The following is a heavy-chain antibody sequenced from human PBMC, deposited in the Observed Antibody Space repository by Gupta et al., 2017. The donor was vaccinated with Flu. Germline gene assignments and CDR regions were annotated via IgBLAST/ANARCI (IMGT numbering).Heavy chain of an antibody. V-gene: IGHV1-69-2*01. D-gene: IGHD4-17*01. CDR3: ATGYGDYGVPGKFGF. J-gene: IGHJ4*02. Sequence: EVQVVQSGAELKKPGDTVKVACRASGYLFTESYIHWMKVAPGKGLEWMGLVDPADGQAMFAEKFQGRLTITADTSIDTAYMELSSLTSDDMAMYYCATGYGDYGVPGKFGFWGQGTLVTVAS. CDR1: GYLFTESY. CDR2: VDPADGQA.